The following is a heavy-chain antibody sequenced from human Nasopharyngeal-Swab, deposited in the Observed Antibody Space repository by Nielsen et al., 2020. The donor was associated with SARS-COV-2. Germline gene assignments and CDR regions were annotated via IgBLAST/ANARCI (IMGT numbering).Heavy chain of an antibody. V-gene: IGHV3-30*18. Sequence: GGSLRLSCAASGLTFSSYGMHWDRQAPGKGLGWVAVISYDGSNKYYADSVKGRFTISRDNSKNTLYLQMNSLRAEDTSVYYCAKDTSGWFLDYWGQGTLVTVSS. D-gene: IGHD6-19*01. CDR1: GLTFSSYG. CDR2: ISYDGSNK. J-gene: IGHJ4*02. CDR3: AKDTSGWFLDY.